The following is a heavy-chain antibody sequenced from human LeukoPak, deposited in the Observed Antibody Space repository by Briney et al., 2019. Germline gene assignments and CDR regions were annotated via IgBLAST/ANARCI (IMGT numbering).Heavy chain of an antibody. Sequence: ASVKVSCKASGYTFTSYGISWVRQAPGQGLEWMGWISAYNGNTKYAQKFQGRVTMTTDTSTSTAYMELRSLRSDDTAVYYCARDVRFLEWLLVGYYYYGMDVWGQGTTVTVSS. D-gene: IGHD3-3*01. J-gene: IGHJ6*02. CDR1: GYTFTSYG. CDR3: ARDVRFLEWLLVGYYYYGMDV. V-gene: IGHV1-18*01. CDR2: ISAYNGNT.